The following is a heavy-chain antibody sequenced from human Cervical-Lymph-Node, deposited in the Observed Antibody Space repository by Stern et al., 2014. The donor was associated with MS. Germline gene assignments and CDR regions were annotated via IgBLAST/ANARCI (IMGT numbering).Heavy chain of an antibody. Sequence: QVHLVESGGGVVQPGGSLTLSCAASGFSLSNHNMHSVRQAPGKGLEWVTIISFDGSEKSYADSVMGRFTVSRDNSENTLFLHMNSLRVEDTAVYYCAKDDRWSFDYWGQGTLVAVSS. J-gene: IGHJ4*02. V-gene: IGHV3-30*18. CDR3: AKDDRWSFDY. D-gene: IGHD2-15*01. CDR2: ISFDGSEK. CDR1: GFSLSNHN.